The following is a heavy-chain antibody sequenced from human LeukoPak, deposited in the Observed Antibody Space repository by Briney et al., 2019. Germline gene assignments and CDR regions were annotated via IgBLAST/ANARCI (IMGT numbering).Heavy chain of an antibody. CDR2: IDPSDSYT. V-gene: IGHV5-10-1*01. D-gene: IGHD6-19*01. CDR1: GSRFTSYW. Sequence: GESLKISCKGSGSRFTSYWISWVRQMPGKGLEWMGRIDPSDSYTNYSPSFQGHVTISADKSISTVYLQWSSLKASDTAMYYCARHSAGIVVAGKWGQGTLVTVSS. CDR3: ARHSAGIVVAGK. J-gene: IGHJ4*02.